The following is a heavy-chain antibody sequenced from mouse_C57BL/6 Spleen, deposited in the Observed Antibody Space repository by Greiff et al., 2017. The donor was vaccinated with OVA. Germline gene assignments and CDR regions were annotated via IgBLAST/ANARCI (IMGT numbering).Heavy chain of an antibody. CDR2: INPSTGGT. J-gene: IGHJ2*01. Sequence: EVQLQESGPELVKPGASVKISCKASGYSFTGYYMNWVKQSPEKSLEWIGEINPSTGGTTYNQKFKAKATLTIDKSSSTAYMQLKSLTSEDSAVYYCARGDWAPYYFDYWGQGTTLTVSS. D-gene: IGHD4-1*01. CDR1: GYSFTGYY. V-gene: IGHV1-42*01. CDR3: ARGDWAPYYFDY.